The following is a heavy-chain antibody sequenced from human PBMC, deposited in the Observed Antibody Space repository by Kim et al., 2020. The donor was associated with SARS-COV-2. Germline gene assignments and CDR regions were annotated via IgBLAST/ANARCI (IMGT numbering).Heavy chain of an antibody. D-gene: IGHD5-18*01. J-gene: IGHJ4*02. CDR3: ARDLTGDTAMVMGY. CDR1: GGSISSYY. CDR2: IYYSGST. V-gene: IGHV4-59*13. Sequence: SETLSLTCTVSGGSISSYYWSWIRQPPGKGLEWIGYIYYSGSTNYNPSLKSRVTISVDTSKNQFSLKLSSVTAADTAVYYCARDLTGDTAMVMGYWGQGTLVTVSS.